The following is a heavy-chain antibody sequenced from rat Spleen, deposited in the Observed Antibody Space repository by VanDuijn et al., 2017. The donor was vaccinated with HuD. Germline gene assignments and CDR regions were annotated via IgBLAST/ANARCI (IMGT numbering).Heavy chain of an antibody. V-gene: IGHV10-5*01. CDR2: IRTKPNNYAT. Sequence: VQVVESGGGLVQPKESLKISCAASGFTFSNAAMYWVRQAPGTGLEWVARIRTKPNNYATYYADLVKGRFTISRDDSKSMVYLQLDNLKTEDTAMYYCTADEGDNNYDYVMDVWGQGASVTVSS. J-gene: IGHJ4*01. D-gene: IGHD1-10*01. CDR3: TADEGDNNYDYVMDV. CDR1: GFTFSNAA.